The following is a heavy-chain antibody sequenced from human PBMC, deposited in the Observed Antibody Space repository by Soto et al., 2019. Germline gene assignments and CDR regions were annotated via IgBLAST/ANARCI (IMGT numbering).Heavy chain of an antibody. J-gene: IGHJ4*02. V-gene: IGHV3-23*01. CDR3: AKGSGYSYGYLFDY. D-gene: IGHD5-18*01. CDR2: ISSSGGST. Sequence: GGSLRLSCAASGFTFSSYSMNWVRQAPGKGLEWVSSISSSGGSTYYADSVKGRFTISRDNSKNTLYLQMNSLRAEDTAVYYCAKGSGYSYGYLFDYWGQGTLVTVSS. CDR1: GFTFSSYS.